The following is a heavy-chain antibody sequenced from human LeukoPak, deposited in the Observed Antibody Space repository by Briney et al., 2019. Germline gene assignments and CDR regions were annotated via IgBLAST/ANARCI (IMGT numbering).Heavy chain of an antibody. CDR2: ISSSGSTI. J-gene: IGHJ4*02. D-gene: IGHD4-17*01. Sequence: GGSLRLSCAASGFTFSDYYMSWIRQAPGKGLEWVSYISSSGSTIYYADSVKGRFTISRDNAKNSLYLQMNSLRAEDTAVYYCAKQGHYGEYYFDDWGQGTLVTVSS. CDR3: AKQGHYGEYYFDD. CDR1: GFTFSDYY. V-gene: IGHV3-11*01.